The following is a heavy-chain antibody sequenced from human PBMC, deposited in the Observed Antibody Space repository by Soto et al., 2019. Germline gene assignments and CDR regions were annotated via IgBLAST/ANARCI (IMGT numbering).Heavy chain of an antibody. Sequence: SVNGSCKASGYTFTSYYIHWVRQAPGQGLEYMGLIKPGADTMTYAQKFQGRFTMTADTFTSTVYMEMSSLRSEDMALYYCAFDVAVELATIAAYCGQRTLVIVSS. CDR2: IKPGADTM. CDR1: GYTFTSYY. V-gene: IGHV1-46*03. D-gene: IGHD5-12*01. J-gene: IGHJ4*02. CDR3: AFDVAVELATIAAY.